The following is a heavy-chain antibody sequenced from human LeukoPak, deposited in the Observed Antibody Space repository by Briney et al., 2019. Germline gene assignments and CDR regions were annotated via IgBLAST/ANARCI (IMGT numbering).Heavy chain of an antibody. CDR1: GYTFTSYG. V-gene: IGHV1-2*06. D-gene: IGHD4-17*01. CDR3: ARAYMTTVTTFDY. Sequence: ASVKVSCKASGYTFTSYGISWVRQAPGQGLEWMGRINPNSGGTNYAQKFQGRVTMTRDTSISTAYMELSRLRSDDTAVYYCARAYMTTVTTFDYWGQGTLVTVSS. CDR2: INPNSGGT. J-gene: IGHJ4*02.